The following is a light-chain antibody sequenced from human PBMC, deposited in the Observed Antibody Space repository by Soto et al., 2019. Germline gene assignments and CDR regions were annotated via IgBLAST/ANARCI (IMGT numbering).Light chain of an antibody. CDR2: GNT. CDR3: QSYDNSLIGWV. CDR1: RSNIGAGYD. V-gene: IGLV1-40*01. Sequence: QSVLTQPPSVSGAPGQRVTISCTGSRSNIGAGYDVHWYQQLPGTAPKPLIYGNTNRPSGVPERFSGSKSDTSASLAITGVQAEDEADYYCQSYDNSLIGWVFGGGTKLTVL. J-gene: IGLJ3*02.